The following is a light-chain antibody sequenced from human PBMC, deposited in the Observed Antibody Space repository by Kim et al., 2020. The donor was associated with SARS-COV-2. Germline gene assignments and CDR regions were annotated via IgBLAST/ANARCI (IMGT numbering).Light chain of an antibody. Sequence: EIVMTQTPLSLSVTPGQPASISCKSSESLLLSNGKTYLSWYLQKPGQPPQLLISEIFKRFSGVPDRFSGSGSGTDFTLKISRVEAEDVGVYYCMQAVYFRTFGQGTKVDIK. CDR2: EIF. CDR3: MQAVYFRT. CDR1: ESLLLSNGKTY. J-gene: IGKJ1*01. V-gene: IGKV2D-29*01.